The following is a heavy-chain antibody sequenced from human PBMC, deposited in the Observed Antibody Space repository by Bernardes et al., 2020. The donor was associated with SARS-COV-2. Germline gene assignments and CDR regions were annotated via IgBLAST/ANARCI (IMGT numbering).Heavy chain of an antibody. CDR3: ARARVTIGYGMDV. CDR2: ISAYNGNT. CDR1: GYTLTSYG. D-gene: IGHD4-17*01. V-gene: IGHV1-18*01. J-gene: IGHJ6*02. Sequence: ASVKVSCKASGYTLTSYGIIWVRQAPGQGLEWMGWISAYNGNTNYAQKLQGRVTMTTDTSTSTAYMELRSLRSDDTAVYYCARARVTIGYGMDVWGQGTTVTVSS.